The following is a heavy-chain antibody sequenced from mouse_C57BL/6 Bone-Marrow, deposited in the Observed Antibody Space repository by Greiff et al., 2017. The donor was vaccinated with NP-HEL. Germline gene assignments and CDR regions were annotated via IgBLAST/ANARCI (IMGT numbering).Heavy chain of an antibody. D-gene: IGHD2-4*01. CDR3: AREGAVYYDYDGWYVDV. J-gene: IGHJ1*03. V-gene: IGHV1-26*01. CDR2: INPNNGGT. Sequence: VQLQQSGPELVKPGASVKISCKASGYTFTDYYMNWVKQSHGKSLEWIGDINPNNGGTSYNQKFKGKATLTVDKSSSTAYMELRSLTSEDSAVYYCAREGAVYYDYDGWYVDVWGTGTTVTVSS. CDR1: GYTFTDYY.